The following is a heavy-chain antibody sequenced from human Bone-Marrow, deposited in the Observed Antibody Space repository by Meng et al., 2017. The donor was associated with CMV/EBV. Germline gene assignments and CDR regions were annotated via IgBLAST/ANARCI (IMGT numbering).Heavy chain of an antibody. V-gene: IGHV3-23*01. J-gene: IGHJ4*02. CDR3: ARATPLDIVVVVAATRSGPLDY. CDR1: GFSFSTYA. D-gene: IGHD2-15*01. CDR2: LSGSGDKT. Sequence: GESLKISCAASGFSFSTYAMSWVRQAPGKGLEWVSALSGSGDKTYYADPVKGRFTISRDNAKNSLYLQMNSLRAEDTAVYYCARATPLDIVVVVAATRSGPLDYWGQGTLVTVSS.